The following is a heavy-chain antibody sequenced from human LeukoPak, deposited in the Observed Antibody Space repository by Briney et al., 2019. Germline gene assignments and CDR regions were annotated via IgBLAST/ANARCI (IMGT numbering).Heavy chain of an antibody. J-gene: IGHJ4*02. V-gene: IGHV1-69*05. CDR1: GGTFSSYA. D-gene: IGHD3-22*01. CDR3: ASRLLGERGGYYS. CDR2: IIPIFGTA. Sequence: ASVKVSCKASGGTFSSYAISWVRQAPGQGLEWMGGIIPIFGTANYAQKFQGRVTITTDESTSTAYMELSSLRSEDTAVYYCASRLLGERGGYYSWGQGTLVTVSS.